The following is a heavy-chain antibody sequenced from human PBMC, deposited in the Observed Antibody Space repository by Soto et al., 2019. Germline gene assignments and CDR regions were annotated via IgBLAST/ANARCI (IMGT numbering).Heavy chain of an antibody. CDR3: AKDLYSGSYLVCFDY. J-gene: IGHJ4*02. Sequence: GGFLRLSCAASGFTFSSYAMSWVRQAPGKGLEWVSAISGSGGSTYYADSVKGRFTISRDNSKNTLYLQMNSLRAEDTAVYYCAKDLYSGSYLVCFDYWGQGTLVTVSS. D-gene: IGHD1-26*01. CDR1: GFTFSSYA. CDR2: ISGSGGST. V-gene: IGHV3-23*01.